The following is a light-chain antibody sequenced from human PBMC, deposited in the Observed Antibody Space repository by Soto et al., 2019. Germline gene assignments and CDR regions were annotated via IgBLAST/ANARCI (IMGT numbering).Light chain of an antibody. J-gene: IGLJ2*01. CDR3: AAWDDSLNGRV. V-gene: IGLV1-44*01. Sequence: QSVLTQPPSASGTPGQRVTISCSGGTSNIGSNTVNWYQQLPGTAPKLLIYSNHQRPSGVPDRFSGSKSGTSASLAISGLQSEDEDDYYCAAWDDSLNGRVFGGGTKLTVL. CDR2: SNH. CDR1: TSNIGSNT.